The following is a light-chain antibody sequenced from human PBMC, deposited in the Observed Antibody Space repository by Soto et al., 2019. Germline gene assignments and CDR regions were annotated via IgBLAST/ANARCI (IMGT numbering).Light chain of an antibody. CDR2: EVT. V-gene: IGLV2-14*01. CDR1: ASDIGSYDY. CDR3: ASYTGSTTRWV. J-gene: IGLJ3*02. Sequence: QSALTQPASVSGSPGQSITVSCTGTASDIGSYDYVSWYQHHPGKAPKLLIYEVTNRPSGVSNRFSGSKSDYTASLTISGLQAEDEGHYYCASYTGSTTRWVFGGGTKLTFL.